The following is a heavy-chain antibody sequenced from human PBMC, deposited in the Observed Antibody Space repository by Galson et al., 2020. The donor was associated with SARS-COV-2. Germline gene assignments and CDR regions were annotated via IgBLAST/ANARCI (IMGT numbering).Heavy chain of an antibody. CDR2: IWYDGSNK. Sequence: GESLKISCAASGFTFSSYGMHWVRQAPGKGLEWVAVIWYDGSNKYYADSVKGRFTISRDNSKNTLYLQMNSLRDEDTAIYYCARDSGHSYGAWGYWGQGTLVTVSS. CDR1: GFTFSSYG. J-gene: IGHJ4*02. V-gene: IGHV3-33*01. CDR3: ARDSGHSYGAWGY. D-gene: IGHD5-18*01.